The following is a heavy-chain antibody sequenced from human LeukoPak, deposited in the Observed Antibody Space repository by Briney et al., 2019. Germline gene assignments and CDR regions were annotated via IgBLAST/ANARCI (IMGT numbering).Heavy chain of an antibody. D-gene: IGHD3-9*01. Sequence: GGSLRLSCAASGLTISSYSMNWVRQAPGKGLQWVSYISSSSSTIYYADSVKGRFTISRDNAKNSLYLQMNSLRAEDTAVYYCARAFYDFLTGYPAYFDYWGQGTLVTVSS. CDR1: GLTISSYS. CDR2: ISSSSSTI. J-gene: IGHJ4*02. CDR3: ARAFYDFLTGYPAYFDY. V-gene: IGHV3-48*04.